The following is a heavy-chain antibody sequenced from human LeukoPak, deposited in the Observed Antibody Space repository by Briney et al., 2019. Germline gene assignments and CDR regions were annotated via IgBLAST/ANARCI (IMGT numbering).Heavy chain of an antibody. Sequence: PSETLSLTCGVSGGSISSTNWWSWVRPPPGQGLEWIGEISLSGLTNYNPSLKSRVTMSLDKSKNHLSLNLTSVTAAHTAVYYCSRESGAFSPFGYGGQGTLVTVS. J-gene: IGHJ4*02. CDR2: ISLSGLT. CDR1: GGSISSTNW. CDR3: SRESGAFSPFGY. V-gene: IGHV4-4*02. D-gene: IGHD1-26*01.